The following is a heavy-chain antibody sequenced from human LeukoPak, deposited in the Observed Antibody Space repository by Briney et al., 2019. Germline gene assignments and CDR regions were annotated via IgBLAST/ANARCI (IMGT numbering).Heavy chain of an antibody. CDR1: GFTFSTYS. D-gene: IGHD3-3*01. CDR2: ISADDTG. J-gene: IGHJ5*02. Sequence: GGSLRLSCLASGFTFSTYSMTRVRQVPGKGLDWVSAISADDTGYYADSVKGRFIVSRDNSKNTLYLQLNRLRVEDTAVYYCAKEHDLWHEEGNWFDPWGQGTLVTVSS. V-gene: IGHV3-23*01. CDR3: AKEHDLWHEEGNWFDP.